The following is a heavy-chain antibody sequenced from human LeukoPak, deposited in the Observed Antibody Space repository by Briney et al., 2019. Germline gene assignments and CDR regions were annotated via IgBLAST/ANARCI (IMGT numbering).Heavy chain of an antibody. CDR3: AREDDSSGYGAFDI. CDR1: GGSISSYY. Sequence: PSETLSLTCTVSGGSISSYYWSWIPEPAGKGLEWIGRIYTSGSTNYNPSLKSRVTISVDKSKNQFSLKLSSVTAADTAVYYCAREDDSSGYGAFDIWGQGTMVTVSS. CDR2: IYTSGST. V-gene: IGHV4-4*07. D-gene: IGHD3-22*01. J-gene: IGHJ3*02.